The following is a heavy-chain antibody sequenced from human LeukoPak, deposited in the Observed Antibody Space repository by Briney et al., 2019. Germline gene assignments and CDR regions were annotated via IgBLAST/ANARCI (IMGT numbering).Heavy chain of an antibody. V-gene: IGHV3-30-3*01. Sequence: GGSLRLSCAASGFTFSSYSMHWVRQAPGKGLEWVAVISYDGSNNYYADSVKGRFTISRDNSKNTLYLQMNSLSAEDTAVYYCARDGLLGYFDYWGQGTLVTVSS. D-gene: IGHD2-8*02. CDR2: ISYDGSNN. CDR3: ARDGLLGYFDY. CDR1: GFTFSSYS. J-gene: IGHJ4*02.